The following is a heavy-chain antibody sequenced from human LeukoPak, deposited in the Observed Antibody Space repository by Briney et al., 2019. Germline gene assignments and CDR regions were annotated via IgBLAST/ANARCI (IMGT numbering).Heavy chain of an antibody. D-gene: IGHD4-17*01. V-gene: IGHV3-53*01. CDR3: ARAPNYGDYGGQ. CDR1: GFTVSSNY. Sequence: GGSLRLSCAAPGFTVSSNYMIWVRQAPGKGLEWVSLIHGGGTTYYADSVKGRFTISSDSSKNTVYLEMNSLRAEDTAVYYCARAPNYGDYGGQWGRGTLVTVSS. J-gene: IGHJ4*02. CDR2: IHGGGTT.